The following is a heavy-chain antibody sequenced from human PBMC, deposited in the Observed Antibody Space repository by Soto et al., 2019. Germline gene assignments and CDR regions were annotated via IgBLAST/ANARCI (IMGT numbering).Heavy chain of an antibody. D-gene: IGHD3-10*01. CDR1: GFSLSTSGVG. CDR3: AHSRYASGTAGY. V-gene: IGHV2-5*02. CDR2: IYWDDDK. Sequence: QITLKESGPTLVKPTQTLTLTCTFSGFSLSTSGVGVGWIRQPPGKALEWLALIYWDDDKRYSPSLKSRLTITTDTSKNQVVLTMTNMGPVDTATYYCAHSRYASGTAGYWGQGTLVTVSS. J-gene: IGHJ4*02.